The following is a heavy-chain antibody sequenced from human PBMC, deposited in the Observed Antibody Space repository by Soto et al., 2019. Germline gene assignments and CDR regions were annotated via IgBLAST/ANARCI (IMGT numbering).Heavy chain of an antibody. CDR2: VSYTGNT. CDR1: GGAIGSGGYW. Sequence: QVQLQESGPGLMQPSQTLSLTCTVSGGAIGSGGYWWSWIRQHPGRGLEWIGFVSYTGNTQYNPSLKSRVNISVDTSTKQFSLKLRSVTAADTAVYYCARGTLVWGQGTLVTVSS. CDR3: ARGTLV. J-gene: IGHJ4*02. V-gene: IGHV4-31*03. D-gene: IGHD2-2*01.